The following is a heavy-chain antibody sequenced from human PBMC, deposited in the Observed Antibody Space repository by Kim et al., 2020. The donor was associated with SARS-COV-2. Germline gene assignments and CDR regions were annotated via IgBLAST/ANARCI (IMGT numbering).Heavy chain of an antibody. CDR1: GFTFGDYA. CDR3: TRVKEGDYVNQNGMDV. Sequence: GGSLRLSCTASGFTFGDYAMSWVRQAPGKGLEWVGFIRSKAYGGTTEYAASVKGRFTISRDYSKSIAYLQMNSLKTEDTAVYYCTRVKEGDYVNQNGMDVWGQGTTVTVSS. CDR2: IRSKAYGGTT. V-gene: IGHV3-49*04. D-gene: IGHD4-17*01. J-gene: IGHJ6*02.